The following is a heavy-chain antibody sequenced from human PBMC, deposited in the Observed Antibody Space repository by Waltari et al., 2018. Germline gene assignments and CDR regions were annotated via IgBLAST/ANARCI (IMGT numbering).Heavy chain of an antibody. CDR3: AREWGVMVGTAAFYFDY. J-gene: IGHJ4*02. CDR1: GFTFSSYT. CDR2: ISSVSSYI. V-gene: IGHV3-21*02. Sequence: EVQLVGSGGGLVKPGGSLRLSCAASGFTFSSYTMNWVRQAPGRGLGWVSSISSVSSYIYYADSVKGRFIISRDNAKNSLYLQMNSLRAEDTAVYYCAREWGVMVGTAAFYFDYWGQGTLVTVSS. D-gene: IGHD2-15*01.